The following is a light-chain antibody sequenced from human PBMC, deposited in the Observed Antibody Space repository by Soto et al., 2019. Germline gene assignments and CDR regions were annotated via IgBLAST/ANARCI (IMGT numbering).Light chain of an antibody. J-gene: IGKJ1*01. Sequence: EKLLTQSPGTLSLPPGERATLSCRASQSVSNNYLAWYQHKPGQAPRVLIYGASSRATGIPDRFSGSGSGTDFTLTISRLEPEDFAVYYCHQYGSSPTFGQGTKV. CDR2: GAS. V-gene: IGKV3-20*01. CDR1: QSVSNNY. CDR3: HQYGSSPT.